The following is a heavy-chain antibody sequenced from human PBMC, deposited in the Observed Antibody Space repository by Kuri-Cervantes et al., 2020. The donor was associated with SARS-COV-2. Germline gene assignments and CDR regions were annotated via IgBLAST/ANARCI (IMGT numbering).Heavy chain of an antibody. D-gene: IGHD2/OR15-2a*01. CDR2: ISSSGSTI. J-gene: IGHJ4*02. CDR3: AKGGNRALPFDY. V-gene: IGHV3-11*01. CDR1: GFTFSDYY. Sequence: GESLKISCAASGFTFSDYYMSWIRQAPGKGLEWVSYISSSGSTIYYADSVKGRFTISRDNSKNTLYLQMSSLRAEDTAVYYCAKGGNRALPFDYWGQGTLVTVSS.